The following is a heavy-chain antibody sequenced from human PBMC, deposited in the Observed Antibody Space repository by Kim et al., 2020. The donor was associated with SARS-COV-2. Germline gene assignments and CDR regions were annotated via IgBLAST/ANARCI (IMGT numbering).Heavy chain of an antibody. CDR2: IISILGTA. Sequence: SVKVSCKASGGTFSNYAISWVRQAPGQGLEWMGGIISILGTANYAQRFQGRVTITADESTSTAYMELSNLRAEDTAICYCARDRTMAAASTAGFEFWGQGTLVTVSS. CDR1: GGTFSNYA. J-gene: IGHJ4*02. V-gene: IGHV1-69*13. CDR3: ARDRTMAAASTAGFEF. D-gene: IGHD6-13*01.